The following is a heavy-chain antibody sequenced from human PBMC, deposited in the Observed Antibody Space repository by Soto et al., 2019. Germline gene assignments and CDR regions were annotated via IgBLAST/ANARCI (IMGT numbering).Heavy chain of an antibody. CDR2: LYYSGNT. CDR3: ARVGGVAARTFDY. V-gene: IGHV4-59*01. Sequence: QVQLQESGPGVVKPSETLSLTCTVSGGSISPFYWCWVRLPPGKGLEWIGYLYYSGNTNYNPSLKCRVTISVDASKNLVSLRLTSVTAADTAVYYCARVGGVAARTFDYWGQGTVVTVSS. CDR1: GGSISPFY. J-gene: IGHJ4*02. D-gene: IGHD2-15*01.